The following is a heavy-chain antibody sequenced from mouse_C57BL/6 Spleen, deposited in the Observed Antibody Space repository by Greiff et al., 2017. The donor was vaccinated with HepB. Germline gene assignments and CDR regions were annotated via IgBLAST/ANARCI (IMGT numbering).Heavy chain of an antibody. J-gene: IGHJ2*01. CDR2: INYDGSST. Sequence: EVKLMESEGGLVQPGSSMKLSCTASGFTFSDYYMAWVRQVPEKGLEWVANINYDGSSTYYLDSLKSRFIISRDNAKNILYLQISSLKSEDTATYYCARGSYYMLDYWGQGTTLTVSS. V-gene: IGHV5-16*01. D-gene: IGHD2-12*01. CDR1: GFTFSDYY. CDR3: ARGSYYMLDY.